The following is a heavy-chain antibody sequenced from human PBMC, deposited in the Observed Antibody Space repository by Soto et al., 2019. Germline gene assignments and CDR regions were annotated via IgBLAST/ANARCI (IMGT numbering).Heavy chain of an antibody. V-gene: IGHV3-30*18. CDR2: ISYDGNNK. D-gene: IGHD2-21*02. Sequence: GGSLRLSCAASEFIFSTYDMHWVRQAPGKGLEWVASISYDGNNKYYGDSVKGRFTISRDNSKNTVFLQMNSLGPGDTAVYYCAKSRVVVTAALFDYWGRGTLVTVSS. CDR3: AKSRVVVTAALFDY. CDR1: EFIFSTYD. J-gene: IGHJ4*02.